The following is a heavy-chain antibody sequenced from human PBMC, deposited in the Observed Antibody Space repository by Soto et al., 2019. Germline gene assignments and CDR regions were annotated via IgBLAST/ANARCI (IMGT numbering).Heavy chain of an antibody. CDR2: MNPNSGNT. J-gene: IGHJ4*02. V-gene: IGHV1-8*01. Sequence: QVQLVQSGAEVKKPGASVKVSCKASGYTFTSYDINWVRQATGQGLESMGWMNPNSGNTGYAQKLQGRLALTRNTSISTAYMELSSLRCEVTAVYYCAIVRADYFDYWGQGTLVTVSS. CDR3: AIVRADYFDY. CDR1: GYTFTSYD.